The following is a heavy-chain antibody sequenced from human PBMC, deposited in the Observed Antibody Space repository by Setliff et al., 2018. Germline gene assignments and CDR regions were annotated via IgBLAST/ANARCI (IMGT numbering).Heavy chain of an antibody. Sequence: SETLSLTCAVYGGSFSGYYWSWIRQPPGKGLEWIGEINHSGSTNYNPSLKSRVTISVDTSKNQFSLKLSSVTAADTAVYYCAKDGGISALVNWWYFDLWGRGTLVTVSS. D-gene: IGHD6-13*01. V-gene: IGHV4-34*01. CDR1: GGSFSGYY. CDR2: INHSGST. J-gene: IGHJ2*01. CDR3: AKDGGISALVNWWYFDL.